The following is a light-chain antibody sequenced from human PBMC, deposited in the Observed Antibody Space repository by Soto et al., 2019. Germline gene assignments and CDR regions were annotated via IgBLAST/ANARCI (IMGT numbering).Light chain of an antibody. Sequence: QSVLTQPASVSGSPGQAINISCTGTSSDVGGYNYVSWYQQHPGKAPKLMIYEVSNRPSWVSNRFSGSKSGNTASLTLSGLQAEDEADYYCSSYTSCSTHLVFGGGTKLTVL. V-gene: IGLV2-14*01. CDR1: SSDVGGYNY. CDR3: SSYTSCSTHLV. CDR2: EVS. J-gene: IGLJ2*01.